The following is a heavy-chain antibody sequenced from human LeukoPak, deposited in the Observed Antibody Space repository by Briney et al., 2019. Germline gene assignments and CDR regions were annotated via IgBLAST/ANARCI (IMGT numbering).Heavy chain of an antibody. Sequence: PGGSLRLSCDASGFTFSDYYMTWIRQAPGKGLEWISYITSSGTSTYYPVSVRGRFTISRDNARNSVYLQMKYPRADDTAVYYCARDVGATTSATFDLWGQGTMVTVSS. CDR1: GFTFSDYY. CDR3: ARDVGATTSATFDL. CDR2: ITSSGTST. D-gene: IGHD1-26*01. J-gene: IGHJ3*01. V-gene: IGHV3-11*01.